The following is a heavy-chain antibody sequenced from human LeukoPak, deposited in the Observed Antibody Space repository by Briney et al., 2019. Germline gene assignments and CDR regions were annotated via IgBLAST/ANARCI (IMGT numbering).Heavy chain of an antibody. V-gene: IGHV1-69*04. CDR2: IIPILGIA. CDR1: GGTFSSYA. D-gene: IGHD3-22*01. J-gene: IGHJ4*02. Sequence: SVKVSCKASGGTFSSYAISWVRQAPGQGLEWMGRIIPILGIANYARKFQGRVTITADKSTSTAYMELSSLRSEDTAVYYCARDLDYYDSSGFTFDYWGQGTLVTVSS. CDR3: ARDLDYYDSSGFTFDY.